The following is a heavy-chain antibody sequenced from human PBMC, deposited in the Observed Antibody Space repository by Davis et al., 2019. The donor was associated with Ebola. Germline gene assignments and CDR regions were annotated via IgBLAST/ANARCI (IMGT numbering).Heavy chain of an antibody. Sequence: GESLKISCAASGFTFSSYGMHWVRQAPGKGLEWVAVIWYDGSNKYYADSVKGRFTISRDNSKNTLYLQMNSLRAEDTAVYYCAKSSDLEMATIIGGDYYMDVWGKGTTVTVSS. CDR1: GFTFSSYG. CDR2: IWYDGSNK. V-gene: IGHV3-33*06. D-gene: IGHD5-24*01. J-gene: IGHJ6*03. CDR3: AKSSDLEMATIIGGDYYMDV.